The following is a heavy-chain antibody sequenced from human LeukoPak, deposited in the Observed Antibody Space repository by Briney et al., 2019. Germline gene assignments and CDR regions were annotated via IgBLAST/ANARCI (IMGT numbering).Heavy chain of an antibody. V-gene: IGHV1-46*01. D-gene: IGHD6-6*01. CDR2: INPSGGST. CDR3: ARAGEFSEYSSSFDY. J-gene: IGHJ4*02. CDR1: GYTFTRYY. Sequence: ASVKVSCKASGYTFTRYYMHWVRQAPGQGLEWMGIINPSGGSTSYAQKFQGRVTMTRDMSTSTVYMELSSLRSEDTAVYYCARAGEFSEYSSSFDYWGQGTLVTVSS.